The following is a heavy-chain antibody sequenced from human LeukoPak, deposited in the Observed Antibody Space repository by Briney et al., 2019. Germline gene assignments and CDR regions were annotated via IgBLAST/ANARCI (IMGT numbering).Heavy chain of an antibody. D-gene: IGHD6-13*01. CDR3: AKDQSSSWYFLGY. CDR1: GFTFSSYA. V-gene: IGHV3-23*01. J-gene: IGHJ4*02. Sequence: GGSLRLSCAASGFTFSSYAMTWVRQAPGKGLEWVSSISGSGSNTYYADSVKGRFTISRDNSKNTLYLQMNSLRAEDTAVYYCAKDQSSSWYFLGYWGQGTLVTVSS. CDR2: ISGSGSNT.